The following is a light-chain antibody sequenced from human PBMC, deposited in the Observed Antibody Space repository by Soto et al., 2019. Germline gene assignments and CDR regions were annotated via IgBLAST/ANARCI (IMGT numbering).Light chain of an antibody. CDR2: GAS. Sequence: DIQMTQSPSTLSASVGDRVTITCRASQSISTWLAWYQQKPGKAPKVLIYGASTLQSGVPSRFSGSGSGTDFTLTISSLQPEDFATYYCQQSYSTPITFGQGTRLEIK. CDR3: QQSYSTPIT. J-gene: IGKJ5*01. CDR1: QSISTW. V-gene: IGKV1-39*01.